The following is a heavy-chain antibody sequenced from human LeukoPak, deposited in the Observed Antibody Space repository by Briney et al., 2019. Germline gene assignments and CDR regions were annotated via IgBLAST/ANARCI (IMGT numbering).Heavy chain of an antibody. CDR2: IYPDDSET. CDR3: ARRKTNRRNSSGHTGGGY. Sequence: GESLKISCKGSGYSFSNYWIGWVRQMPGKGLEWMGIIYPDDSETRYSPPFRGQVTISADKSINTAYLQWRSLKASDTAMYYCARRKTNRRNSSGHTGGGYWGQGTLVTVSS. D-gene: IGHD6-19*01. CDR1: GYSFSNYW. V-gene: IGHV5-51*01. J-gene: IGHJ4*02.